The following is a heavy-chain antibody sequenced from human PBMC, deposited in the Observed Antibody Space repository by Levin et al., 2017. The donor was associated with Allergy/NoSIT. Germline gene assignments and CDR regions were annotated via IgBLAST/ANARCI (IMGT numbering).Heavy chain of an antibody. Sequence: GGSLRLSCAASGFTFSNYAMHWVRQAPGKGLEWVAVISYDESNKYYADSVKGRFTISRDNSKNTLYLQMNSLRAEDTAIYYCASSSGKGYCSGTICNTYYYYGMDVWGQGTTVTVSS. V-gene: IGHV3-30-3*01. CDR1: GFTFSNYA. D-gene: IGHD2-2*02. CDR2: ISYDESNK. J-gene: IGHJ6*02. CDR3: ASSSGKGYCSGTICNTYYYYGMDV.